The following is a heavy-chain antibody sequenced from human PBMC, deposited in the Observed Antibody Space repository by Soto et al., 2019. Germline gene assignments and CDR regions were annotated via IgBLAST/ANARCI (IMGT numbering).Heavy chain of an antibody. CDR2: IIPIFGTA. CDR3: ARLPTYYYDSNDY. D-gene: IGHD3-22*01. Sequence: VASVKVSCKASGYTFTSYGISWVRQAPGQGLEWMGGIIPIFGTANYAQKLQGRVTITADRSTSTAYMELSSLRSEDTAVYYCARLPTYYYDSNDYWGQGTLVTVS. V-gene: IGHV1-69*06. CDR1: GYTFTSYG. J-gene: IGHJ4*02.